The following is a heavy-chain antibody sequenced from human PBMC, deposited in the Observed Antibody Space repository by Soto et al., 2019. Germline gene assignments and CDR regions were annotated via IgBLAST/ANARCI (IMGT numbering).Heavy chain of an antibody. D-gene: IGHD3-3*01. V-gene: IGHV3-23*01. Sequence: GGSLRLSCAASGFTFSSYAMSWVRQAPGKGLEWVSAISGSGGSTYYADSVKGRFTISRDNSKNTLYLQMNSLGAEDTAVYYWAKDPFRHLEWLPTYYMDVWGKGTTVTVSS. CDR2: ISGSGGST. CDR3: AKDPFRHLEWLPTYYMDV. CDR1: GFTFSSYA. J-gene: IGHJ6*03.